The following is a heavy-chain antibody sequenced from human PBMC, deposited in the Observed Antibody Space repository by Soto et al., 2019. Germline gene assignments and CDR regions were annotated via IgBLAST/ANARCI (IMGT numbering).Heavy chain of an antibody. V-gene: IGHV1-18*04. Sequence: GASVKVSCKASGDTFSSYGISWVRQAPGQGLEWMGWISAYNGNTNYAQKLQGRVTMTTDTSTSTAYMELRSLRSDDTAVYYCARVFRITMEFDYWGQGTLVTVSS. CDR3: ARVFRITMEFDY. CDR1: GDTFSSYG. J-gene: IGHJ4*02. D-gene: IGHD3-10*01. CDR2: ISAYNGNT.